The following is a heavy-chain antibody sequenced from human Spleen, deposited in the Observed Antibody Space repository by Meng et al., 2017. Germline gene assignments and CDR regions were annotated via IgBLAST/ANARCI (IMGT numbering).Heavy chain of an antibody. D-gene: IGHD3-16*02. J-gene: IGHJ4*02. CDR2: INSDGSST. Sequence: GGSLRLSCAASGFTFSTYEMSWVRQAPGKGLVWVSRINSDGSSTSYADSVKGRFTISRDNAKNTLYLQMNSLRAEDTAVYYCAREGRNYDYVWGSYRYHYFDYWGQGTLVTVSS. CDR3: AREGRNYDYVWGSYRYHYFDY. CDR1: GFTFSTYE. V-gene: IGHV3-74*01.